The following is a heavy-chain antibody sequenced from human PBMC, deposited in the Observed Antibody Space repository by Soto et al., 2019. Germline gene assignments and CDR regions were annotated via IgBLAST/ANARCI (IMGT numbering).Heavy chain of an antibody. CDR3: AHSSTDLNHAMDV. V-gene: IGHV2-5*02. Sequence: QITLKESGPTLVKPTQTLTLTCAFSGLSLTTNGLSVGWVRQPPGKALEWLALIYWDDDKRYSPSLKSRLTITRDTSKTQVVLTMTNMYPVDTATYYCAHSSTDLNHAMDVWGQGTTVSVSS. J-gene: IGHJ6*02. D-gene: IGHD3-3*01. CDR2: IYWDDDK. CDR1: GLSLTTNGLS.